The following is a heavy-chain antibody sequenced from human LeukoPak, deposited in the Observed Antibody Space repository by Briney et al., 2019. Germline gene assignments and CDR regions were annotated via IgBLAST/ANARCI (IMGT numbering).Heavy chain of an antibody. Sequence: ASVKVSCKASGYTFTSYYMHWVRQAPGQGLEWMGIINPSGGSTSYAQKFQGRVTMTRDTSISTAYMELSRLRSDDTAVYYCEVIVPWDAFDMWGQGTMVTVSS. CDR1: GYTFTSYY. CDR3: EVIVPWDAFDM. J-gene: IGHJ3*02. CDR2: INPSGGST. D-gene: IGHD3-16*02. V-gene: IGHV1-46*01.